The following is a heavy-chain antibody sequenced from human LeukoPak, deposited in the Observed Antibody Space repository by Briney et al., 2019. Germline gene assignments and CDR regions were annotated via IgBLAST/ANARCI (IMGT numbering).Heavy chain of an antibody. CDR1: GFTFSSYG. CDR2: ISGSGGST. D-gene: IGHD3-9*01. CDR3: ARDITYYDILGDSN. Sequence: GGTLRLSCAASGFTFSSYGMSWVRQAPGKGLEWVSAISGSGGSTYYADSVKGRFTISRDNAKNSLYLQMNSLRAEDTAVYYCARDITYYDILGDSNWGQGTLVTVSS. V-gene: IGHV3-23*01. J-gene: IGHJ4*02.